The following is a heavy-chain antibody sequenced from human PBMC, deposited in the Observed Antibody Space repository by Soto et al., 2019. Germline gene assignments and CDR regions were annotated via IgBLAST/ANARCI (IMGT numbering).Heavy chain of an antibody. Sequence: TGGSLRLSCAASGLIFSNYKMHWVRQAPGKGLVWVSRINTDGSITDYADSVKGRFTVSRDNAKNTLYLQMNSLRAEDTAVYYCARDTDGLHYWGQGTLVTVSS. CDR3: ARDTDGLHY. J-gene: IGHJ4*02. CDR1: GLIFSNYK. CDR2: INTDGSIT. V-gene: IGHV3-74*01.